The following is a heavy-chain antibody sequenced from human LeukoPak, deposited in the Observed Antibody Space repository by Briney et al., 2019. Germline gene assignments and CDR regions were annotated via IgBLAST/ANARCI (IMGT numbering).Heavy chain of an antibody. J-gene: IGHJ5*02. D-gene: IGHD5-18*01. V-gene: IGHV4-34*01. CDR3: ARLNPGYSYGYLNWFDP. CDR1: GGSFSGYY. Sequence: SETLSLTCAVYGGSFSGYYWSWIRRPPGKGLEWIGEINHSGSTNYNPSLKSRVTISVDTSKNQFSLKLSSVTAADTAVYYCARLNPGYSYGYLNWFDPWGQGTLVTVSS. CDR2: INHSGST.